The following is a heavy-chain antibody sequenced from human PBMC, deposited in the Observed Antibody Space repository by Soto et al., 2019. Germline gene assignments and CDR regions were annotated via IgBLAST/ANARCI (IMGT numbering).Heavy chain of an antibody. Sequence: SVKVSCKASVGTFSSYAISWVRQAPGQGLEWMGGIIPIFGTANYAQKFQGRVTITADESTSTAYMELSSLRSEDTAVYYCARVRRYCSGGSCYKWFDPWGQGTLVTVSS. J-gene: IGHJ5*02. V-gene: IGHV1-69*13. CDR3: ARVRRYCSGGSCYKWFDP. CDR2: IIPIFGTA. D-gene: IGHD2-15*01. CDR1: VGTFSSYA.